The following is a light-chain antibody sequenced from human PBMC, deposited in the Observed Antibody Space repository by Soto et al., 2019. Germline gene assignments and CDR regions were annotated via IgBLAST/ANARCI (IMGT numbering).Light chain of an antibody. Sequence: ETVLTQSPGTVSLSPGERATLSCTTSQSVRSNYLAWYQQKPGQAPRLLIYGVFSRATGIPDRFSGSGSGTDFTLTIIGLEPEDSAIYYCQHYDGAPRTFGQGTKLE. CDR2: GVF. V-gene: IGKV3-20*01. J-gene: IGKJ2*01. CDR3: QHYDGAPRT. CDR1: QSVRSNY.